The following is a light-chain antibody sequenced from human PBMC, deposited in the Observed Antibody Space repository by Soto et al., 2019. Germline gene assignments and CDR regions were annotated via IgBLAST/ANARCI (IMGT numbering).Light chain of an antibody. CDR2: WAS. V-gene: IGKV4-1*01. CDR1: QSILYSSNNKNY. Sequence: DIVMTQSPDSLAVSLGERATINCRSSQSILYSSNNKNYLAWYQQKPRQPPKLLIYWASTRESGVPDRFSGSGSGTDFALTIRSLQAEDVAVYYCHQYYSTPFTFGPGTKVDIK. J-gene: IGKJ3*01. CDR3: HQYYSTPFT.